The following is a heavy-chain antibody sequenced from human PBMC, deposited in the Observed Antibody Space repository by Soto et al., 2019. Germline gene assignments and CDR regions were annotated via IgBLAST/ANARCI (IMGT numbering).Heavy chain of an antibody. V-gene: IGHV6-1*01. J-gene: IGHJ3*01. Sequence: QTLSLTCAISGDSVSSNSAAWNWIRQSPSRGLEWLGRTYYRSKWYNDYAVSVKSRITINPDTSKNQFSLQLNSVTPEDTAVYYCARAPGVVVVAATLGAFDFWGQGTMVTVSS. CDR2: TYYRSKWYN. CDR1: GDSVSSNSAA. D-gene: IGHD2-15*01. CDR3: ARAPGVVVVAATLGAFDF.